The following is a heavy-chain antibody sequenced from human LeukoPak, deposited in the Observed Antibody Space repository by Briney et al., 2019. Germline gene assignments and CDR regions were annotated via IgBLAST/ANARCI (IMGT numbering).Heavy chain of an antibody. CDR2: INPNSGGT. Sequence: ASVKVSCKASGYTYTGYYMHWVRQAAGHGGEWMGWINPNSGGTNYAQKFQGRVTMTRDTSISTAYMEMSRLRADDTAVYYCATVRDIVVVPAAIFFDYWGQGTLVTVSS. V-gene: IGHV1-2*02. D-gene: IGHD2-2*01. J-gene: IGHJ4*02. CDR1: GYTYTGYY. CDR3: ATVRDIVVVPAAIFFDY.